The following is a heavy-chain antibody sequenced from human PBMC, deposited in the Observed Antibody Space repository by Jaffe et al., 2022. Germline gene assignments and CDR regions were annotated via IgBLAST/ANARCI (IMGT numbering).Heavy chain of an antibody. CDR2: IDWDDDK. V-gene: IGHV2-70*20. CDR3: ARILSVGATPYYFDY. D-gene: IGHD1-26*01. J-gene: IGHJ4*02. CDR1: GFSLSTSGMC. Sequence: QVTLRESGPALVKPTQTLTLTCTFSGFSLSTSGMCVSWVRQPPGKALEWLALIDWDDDKYYSTSLKTRLTISKDTSKNQVVLTMTNMDPVDTATYYCARILSVGATPYYFDYWGQGTLVTVSS.